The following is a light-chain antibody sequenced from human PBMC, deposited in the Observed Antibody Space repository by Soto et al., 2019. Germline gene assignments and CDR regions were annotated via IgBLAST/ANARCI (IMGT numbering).Light chain of an antibody. CDR2: DVS. V-gene: IGKV3-20*01. CDR1: QSVRTY. CDR3: QQYGGSPPYT. Sequence: EIVLTQSPATLSLSPGERATLSCRASQSVRTYLAWYQQKPGQAPRLLIHDVSDRATGIPARFSGSGSGTDFTLTISRLEPEDCGVYYCQQYGGSPPYTFGQGTRLEIK. J-gene: IGKJ2*01.